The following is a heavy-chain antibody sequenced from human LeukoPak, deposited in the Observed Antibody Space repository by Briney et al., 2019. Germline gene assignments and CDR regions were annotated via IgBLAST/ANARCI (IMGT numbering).Heavy chain of an antibody. D-gene: IGHD3-9*01. J-gene: IGHJ5*02. CDR1: GGTFSSYA. Sequence: GSSVKVSCKASGGTFSSYAISWVRQAPGQGLEWMGRIIPILGIANYAQKFQGRVTITADKSTSTAYMELSSLRSEDTAVYYCARVGIDYDILTGHTGGNWFDPWGQGTLVTVSS. CDR2: IIPILGIA. V-gene: IGHV1-69*04. CDR3: ARVGIDYDILTGHTGGNWFDP.